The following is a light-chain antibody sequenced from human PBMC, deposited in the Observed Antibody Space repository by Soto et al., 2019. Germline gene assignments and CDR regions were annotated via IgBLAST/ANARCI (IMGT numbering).Light chain of an antibody. CDR2: SNN. CDR3: AAWDDSLNGVV. V-gene: IGLV1-44*01. Sequence: QSVLTQPPSASGTPGQRVTISCSGSSSNIGNNYVYWYQHLPGTAPKLLIYSNNQRPSGVPDRFSGSKSGTSASLAISGLQSEDEADYYCAAWDDSLNGVVFGGGTKLTVL. J-gene: IGLJ2*01. CDR1: SSNIGNNY.